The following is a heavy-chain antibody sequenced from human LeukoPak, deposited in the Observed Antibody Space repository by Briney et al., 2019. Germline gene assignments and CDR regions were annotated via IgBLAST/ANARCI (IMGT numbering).Heavy chain of an antibody. CDR1: GGSISSYY. CDR3: ARQYYGDYVGDAFDI. J-gene: IGHJ3*02. V-gene: IGHV4-59*01. D-gene: IGHD4-17*01. CDR2: MYHSGST. Sequence: PSETLSLTCTVSGGSISSYYWNWIRQPPGKGLEWIGYMYHSGSTNYSPSLKSRVTMSVDTSKNQFSLRLTSVTAADTAVYYCARQYYGDYVGDAFDIWGQGTMVTVSS.